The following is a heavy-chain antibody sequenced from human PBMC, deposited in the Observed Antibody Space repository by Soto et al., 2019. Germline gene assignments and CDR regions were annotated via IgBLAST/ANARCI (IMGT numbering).Heavy chain of an antibody. V-gene: IGHV3-30*03. CDR3: AIPQGGWYHPGDY. Sequence: GWSLRLSCAASGFTFSSYGMHWVRQAPGKGLEWVAVISYDGSNKYYADSVKGRFTISRDNSKNTLYLQMNSLRAEDTAVYYCAIPQGGWYHPGDYWGQGTLVTVSS. CDR1: GFTFSSYG. D-gene: IGHD6-19*01. CDR2: ISYDGSNK. J-gene: IGHJ4*02.